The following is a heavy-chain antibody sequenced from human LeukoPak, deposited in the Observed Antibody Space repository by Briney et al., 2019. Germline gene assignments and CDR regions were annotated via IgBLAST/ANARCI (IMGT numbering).Heavy chain of an antibody. CDR2: IYYAGTT. V-gene: IGHV4-30-4*08. CDR3: ARTTPLVATVDS. D-gene: IGHD5-12*01. CDR1: GFTFSSYA. Sequence: LRLSCAASGFTFSSYAMSWVRQTPGKGLEWIGYIYYAGTTYYNPSLQSRLAMSVDTSKNLFSLELTSMTAADTAVYYCARTTPLVATVDSWGQGTLVTVSS. J-gene: IGHJ4*02.